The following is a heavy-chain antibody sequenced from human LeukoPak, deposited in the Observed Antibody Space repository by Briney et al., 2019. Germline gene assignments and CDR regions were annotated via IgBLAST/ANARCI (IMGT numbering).Heavy chain of an antibody. CDR1: KFTFSSYA. CDR2: ISDSGDNT. Sequence: GGSLRLSCAASKFTFSSYAMSWVRQAPGKGLEWVSAISDSGDNTYYADSMRGRFTISRDNSKNTLYLQMNSLRADDTAVYYCAKKVGLSPNLYFFDYWGQGTLVTVSS. J-gene: IGHJ4*02. CDR3: AKKVGLSPNLYFFDY. D-gene: IGHD1-1*01. V-gene: IGHV3-23*01.